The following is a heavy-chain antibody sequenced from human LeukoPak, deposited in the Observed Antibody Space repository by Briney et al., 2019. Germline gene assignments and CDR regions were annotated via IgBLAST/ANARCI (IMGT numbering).Heavy chain of an antibody. D-gene: IGHD3-3*01. J-gene: IGHJ4*02. Sequence: GGSLRLSCAASGFTFSRYAMSWVRQAPGKGLEWVSAISGSGGSTYYADSVKGRFTISRDNSKNTLYLQMNSLRAEDTAVYYCAKENYDFWSGQYYFDYWGQGTLVTVSS. CDR1: GFTFSRYA. CDR2: ISGSGGST. CDR3: AKENYDFWSGQYYFDY. V-gene: IGHV3-23*01.